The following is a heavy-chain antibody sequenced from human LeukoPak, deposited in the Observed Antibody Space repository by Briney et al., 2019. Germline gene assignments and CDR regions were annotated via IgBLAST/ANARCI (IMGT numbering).Heavy chain of an antibody. Sequence: AAVKVSCKTSGYTFIGHYIHWVRQAPGQGLEWMGWINPKNGGANYAPRFRGRVTMTRDRSTSTVYMELTRLTSDDTAVYYCARTSFWESPVNWFDPWGQGTLVTVSS. J-gene: IGHJ5*02. V-gene: IGHV1-2*07. CDR2: INPKNGGA. CDR1: GYTFIGHY. CDR3: ARTSFWESPVNWFDP. D-gene: IGHD3-16*01.